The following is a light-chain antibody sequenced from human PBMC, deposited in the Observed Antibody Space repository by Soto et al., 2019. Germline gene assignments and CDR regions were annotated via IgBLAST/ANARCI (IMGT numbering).Light chain of an antibody. Sequence: DIQMTQSPSSLSASVGDRVTITCRASQGIRNDLAWYQEKPGKAPKRLIYVASRLQSGVPSRFSGSGSGTEFPLTISSLQPEDSATSYCLQPNSYPLTFGGGTKV. CDR3: LQPNSYPLT. CDR1: QGIRND. V-gene: IGKV1-17*01. CDR2: VAS. J-gene: IGKJ4*01.